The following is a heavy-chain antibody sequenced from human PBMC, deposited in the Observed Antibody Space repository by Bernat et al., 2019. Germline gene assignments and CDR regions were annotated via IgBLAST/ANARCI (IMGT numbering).Heavy chain of an antibody. D-gene: IGHD3-3*01. V-gene: IGHV3-48*03. CDR1: GFTFSSYE. J-gene: IGHJ6*03. CDR3: ARENYGVWSGYSSVRYYYMDV. Sequence: EVQLVESGGGLVQPGGSLRLSCAASGFTFSSYEMNWVRQAPGKGLEWVSYISSSGSNKYYADSVKGRFTISRDNAKNSLYLQMNSLRAEDTAVYYCARENYGVWSGYSSVRYYYMDVWGKGTTVTVSS. CDR2: ISSSGSNK.